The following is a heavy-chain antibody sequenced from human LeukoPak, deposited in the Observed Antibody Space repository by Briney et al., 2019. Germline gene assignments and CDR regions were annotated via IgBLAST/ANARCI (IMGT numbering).Heavy chain of an antibody. CDR1: GFTFSDYY. D-gene: IGHD4-11*01. CDR2: ISRGGDSI. V-gene: IGHV3-11*04. CDR3: ARDGKITTVTTY. J-gene: IGHJ4*02. Sequence: PGGPLRLSCAASGFTFSDYYMSWIRQAPGKGLEWVSYISRGGDSIYYADSVKGRFTISRDNAKNSLYLQMNSLRAEDTAVYYCARDGKITTVTTYWGQGTLVTVSS.